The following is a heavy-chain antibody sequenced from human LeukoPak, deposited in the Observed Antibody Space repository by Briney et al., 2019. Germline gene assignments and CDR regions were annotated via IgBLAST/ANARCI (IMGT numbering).Heavy chain of an antibody. CDR3: ATGITIFGVVGPQFDP. J-gene: IGHJ5*02. CDR2: FDPEDGET. D-gene: IGHD3-3*01. V-gene: IGHV1-24*01. Sequence: GASVKVSCKVSGYTLTELSMHWVRQAPGKGLEWMGGFDPEDGETIYAQKFQGRVTMTEDTSTDTAYMELSSLRSEDTAVYYCATGITIFGVVGPQFDPWGQGTLVTVSS. CDR1: GYTLTELS.